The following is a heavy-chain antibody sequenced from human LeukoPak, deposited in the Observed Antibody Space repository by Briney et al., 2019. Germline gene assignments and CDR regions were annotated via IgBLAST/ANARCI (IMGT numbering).Heavy chain of an antibody. CDR3: VRGRLLRSTRYFDY. D-gene: IGHD2-21*02. V-gene: IGHV3-48*03. Sequence: GGSLRLSCAASGFPVNKYEIHWVRQPPGKGLEWISYVDAGATSTNYADSVWGRFTLSRDNAQNSVHLQMNSLRDEDTAVYYCVRGRLLRSTRYFDYWGQGALVTVSS. CDR2: VDAGATST. J-gene: IGHJ4*02. CDR1: GFPVNKYE.